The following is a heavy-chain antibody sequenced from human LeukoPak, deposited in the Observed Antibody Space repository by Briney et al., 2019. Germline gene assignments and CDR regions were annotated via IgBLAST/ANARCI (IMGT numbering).Heavy chain of an antibody. Sequence: GGSLRLSCAASGFTFSSYSMNWVRQAPGKGLEWVSSISSSSSYIYYADSVKGRFTISRDNAKISLYLQMNSLRAEDTAVYYCARGTFDYYGMDVWGQGTTVTVSS. CDR1: GFTFSSYS. CDR3: ARGTFDYYGMDV. V-gene: IGHV3-21*01. CDR2: ISSSSSYI. J-gene: IGHJ6*02. D-gene: IGHD3-16*01.